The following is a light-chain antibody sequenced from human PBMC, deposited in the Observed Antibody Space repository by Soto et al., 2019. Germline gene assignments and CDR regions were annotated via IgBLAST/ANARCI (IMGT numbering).Light chain of an antibody. J-gene: IGKJ2*01. CDR2: AAS. CDR1: QSIGGD. Sequence: DIQMTQSPSSLSASVGDRVTITCRASQSIGGDLDWYQRKAGKAPKLLIYAASILESGVPSRFSGSGSGTEFTLTISSLQPEDFATYYCQQSYSTPQTFGQGTKLEIK. V-gene: IGKV1-39*01. CDR3: QQSYSTPQT.